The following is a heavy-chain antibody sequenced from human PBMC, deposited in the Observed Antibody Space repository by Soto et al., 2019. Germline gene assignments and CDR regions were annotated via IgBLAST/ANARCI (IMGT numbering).Heavy chain of an antibody. D-gene: IGHD5-18*01. V-gene: IGHV1-3*01. CDR3: ARALGSPWIQLKFDY. CDR2: IGIGGAI. Sequence: QVYLVQSGAEVKQPGASVRVSCKASGFTFNIYAIHWLRQAPGQRLEWMGWIGIGGAIGFAQKFQGRVTLLRDPSTTTAHMELNSLTSADTAVYYCARALGSPWIQLKFDYWGHGSLVTVSA. J-gene: IGHJ4*01. CDR1: GFTFNIYA.